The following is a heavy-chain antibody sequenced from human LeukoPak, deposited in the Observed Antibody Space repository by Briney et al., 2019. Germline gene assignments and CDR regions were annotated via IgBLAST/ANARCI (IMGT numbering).Heavy chain of an antibody. Sequence: GGSLRLPCAASGFTFSSCWMHWVRQAPGKGLVWVSRINSDGSTTNYADSVRGRFTISRDNSKNTLYLQMNSLRDEDTAVYYCARENAYSYGCFDYWGQGTLVTVSS. D-gene: IGHD5-18*01. CDR1: GFTFSSCW. CDR3: ARENAYSYGCFDY. V-gene: IGHV3-74*01. CDR2: INSDGSTT. J-gene: IGHJ4*02.